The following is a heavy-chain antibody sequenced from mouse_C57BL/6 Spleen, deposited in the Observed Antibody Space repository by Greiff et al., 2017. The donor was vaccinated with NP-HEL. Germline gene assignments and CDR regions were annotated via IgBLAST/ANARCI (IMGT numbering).Heavy chain of an antibody. CDR2: IYPGDGDT. CDR3: VGDYRGYFDV. CDR1: GYAFSSSW. V-gene: IGHV1-82*01. J-gene: IGHJ1*03. Sequence: QVQLQQSGPELVKPGASVKISCKASGYAFSSSWMNWVKQRPGKGLEWIGRIYPGDGDTNYNGKFKGKATLTADKSSSTAYMQLSSLTSEDSAVYFCVGDYRGYFDVWGTGTTVTVSS. D-gene: IGHD2-14*01.